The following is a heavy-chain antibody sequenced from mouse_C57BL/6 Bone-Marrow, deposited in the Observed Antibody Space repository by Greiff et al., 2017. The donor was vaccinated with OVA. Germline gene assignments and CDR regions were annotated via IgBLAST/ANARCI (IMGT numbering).Heavy chain of an antibody. J-gene: IGHJ2*01. Sequence: QVQLQQPGAELVKPGASVKLSCKASGYTFTSYWMHWVKQRPGQGLEWIGMIHPNSGSTNYNEKFKSKATLTVDKSYSTAYMQLSSLTSEDSAVYYYARRPDLRGYFDYWGQGTTLTVSS. CDR1: GYTFTSYW. CDR3: ARRPDLRGYFDY. V-gene: IGHV1-64*01. CDR2: IHPNSGST.